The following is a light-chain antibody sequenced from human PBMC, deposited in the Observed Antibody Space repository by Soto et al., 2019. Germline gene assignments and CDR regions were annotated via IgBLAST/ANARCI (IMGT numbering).Light chain of an antibody. CDR3: QHYTSYWT. CDR1: QSISSW. J-gene: IGKJ1*01. CDR2: DAS. V-gene: IGKV1-5*01. Sequence: DIQMTQSPSTLSASVGDRVTITCRASQSISSWLAWYQQKPGQAPKLLIYDASSLESGVPSRFSPSGSGTEFTLTISSLQPDDFATYYCQHYTSYWTSGQGTKADNK.